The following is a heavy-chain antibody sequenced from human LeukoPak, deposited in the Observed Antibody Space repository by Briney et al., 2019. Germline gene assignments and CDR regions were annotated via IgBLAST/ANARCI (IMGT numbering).Heavy chain of an antibody. CDR1: GGSISSGGYY. Sequence: SETLSLTCTVSGGSISSGGYYWSWIRQHPGKGLEWIGYIYYSGSTYYNPSLKSRVTISVDRSKNQFSLKLSSVTAADTAVYYCAREDSSSWKGKGWFDPWGQGTLITVSS. D-gene: IGHD6-13*01. V-gene: IGHV4-31*03. CDR2: IYYSGST. CDR3: AREDSSSWKGKGWFDP. J-gene: IGHJ5*02.